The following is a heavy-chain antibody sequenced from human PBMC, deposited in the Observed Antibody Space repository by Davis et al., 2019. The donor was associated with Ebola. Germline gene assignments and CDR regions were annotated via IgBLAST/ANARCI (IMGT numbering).Heavy chain of an antibody. J-gene: IGHJ6*03. D-gene: IGHD3-22*01. CDR2: ISYDGSNK. CDR1: GFTFSSYG. V-gene: IGHV3-30*18. Sequence: GESLKISCAASGFTFSSYGMHWVRQAPGKGLEWVAVISYDGSNKYYADSVKGRFTISRDNSKNTLYLQMNSLRAEDTAVYYCAKTDYDSSGYYHSSYYYYYYMDVWGKGTTVTVSS. CDR3: AKTDYDSSGYYHSSYYYYYYMDV.